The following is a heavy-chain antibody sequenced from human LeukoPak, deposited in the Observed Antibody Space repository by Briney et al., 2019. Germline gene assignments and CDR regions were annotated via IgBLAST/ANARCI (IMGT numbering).Heavy chain of an antibody. Sequence: GGSLRLSCAASGFTFSSYAMSWVRQAPGKGLEWVSVISGSGGSTYYADSVKGRFTISRDNSKNTLYLQMNSLRAEDTAVYYCAKDMGYYDSSGYLAYWGQGTLVTVSS. CDR1: GFTFSSYA. CDR3: AKDMGYYDSSGYLAY. D-gene: IGHD3-22*01. CDR2: ISGSGGST. J-gene: IGHJ4*02. V-gene: IGHV3-23*01.